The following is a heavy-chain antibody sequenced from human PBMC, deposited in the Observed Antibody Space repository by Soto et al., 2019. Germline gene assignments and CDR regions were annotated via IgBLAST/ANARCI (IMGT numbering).Heavy chain of an antibody. Sequence: GGSLRLSCAASGFTFSSYAMTWVHQAPGKGLEWVSSISRSGDTTYSADSVKGRFTISRDNSKNTLFLQVNSLRAEDTAVYYCAKDREFGEFRGILDVWGQGTTVTVSS. CDR3: AKDREFGEFRGILDV. CDR1: GFTFSSYA. J-gene: IGHJ6*02. D-gene: IGHD3-10*01. CDR2: ISRSGDTT. V-gene: IGHV3-23*01.